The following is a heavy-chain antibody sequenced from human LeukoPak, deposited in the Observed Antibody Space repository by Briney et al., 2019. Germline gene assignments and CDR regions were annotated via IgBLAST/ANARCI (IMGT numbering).Heavy chain of an antibody. V-gene: IGHV3-20*04. J-gene: IGHJ4*02. CDR1: GFTFDGYG. CDR2: INWNGGRT. CDR3: ARDSGIAAGFDY. Sequence: GGSLRLSCAASGFTFDGYGLSWVRQAQGKGLEWVSGINWNGGRTAYADSVKGRFTISRDNAKNALYLQMNRLRAEDTALYYCARDSGIAAGFDYWGQGALVTVSS. D-gene: IGHD6-13*01.